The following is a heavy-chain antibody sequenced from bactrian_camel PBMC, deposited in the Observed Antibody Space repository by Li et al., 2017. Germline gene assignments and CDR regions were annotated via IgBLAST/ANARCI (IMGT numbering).Heavy chain of an antibody. J-gene: IGHJ4*01. CDR1: GYTYNIKC. CDR2: VLRSPGST. Sequence: DVQLVESGGGSVQAGGSLRLSCAASGYTYNIKCMGWFRQGPGKEREGVAVVLRSPGSTYYADSVKGRFAISKDNAKNTLYLQMNSLKPEDTAMYYCAADGRLYCSGGYGPAVYDYWGHGTQVTVS. V-gene: IGHV3S31*01. CDR3: AADGRLYCSGGYGPAVYDY. D-gene: IGHD2*01.